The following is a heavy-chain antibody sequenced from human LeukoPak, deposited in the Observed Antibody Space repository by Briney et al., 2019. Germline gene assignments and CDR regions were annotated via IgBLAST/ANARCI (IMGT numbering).Heavy chain of an antibody. J-gene: IGHJ4*02. V-gene: IGHV3-30*02. CDR2: IRYDGSNK. Sequence: GGSLRLSCAASGFTFSSYGMHWVRQAPGKGLEWVAFIRYDGSNKYYADSVKGRFTISRDNSKNTLYLQMNSLRAEDTAVYYCARDPRDGYNGFDYWGQGTLVTVSS. CDR1: GFTFSSYG. CDR3: ARDPRDGYNGFDY. D-gene: IGHD5-24*01.